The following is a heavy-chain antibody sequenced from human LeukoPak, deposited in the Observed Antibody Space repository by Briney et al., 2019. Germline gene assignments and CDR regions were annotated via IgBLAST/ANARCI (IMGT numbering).Heavy chain of an antibody. CDR2: IYYSGST. D-gene: IGHD3-10*01. V-gene: IGHV4-59*01. CDR1: GGSISSYY. Sequence: SETLSLTCTVSGGSISSYYWSWIRQPPGKGLEWIGYIYYSGSTNYNPSLKSRVTISVDTSKNQFSLKLSSVTAADTAVYYCARDMGVIRGAFDYWGQGTLVTVSS. J-gene: IGHJ4*02. CDR3: ARDMGVIRGAFDY.